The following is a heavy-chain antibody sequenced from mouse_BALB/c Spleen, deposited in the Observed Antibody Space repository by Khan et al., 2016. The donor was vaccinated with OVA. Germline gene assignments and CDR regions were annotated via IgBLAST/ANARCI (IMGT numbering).Heavy chain of an antibody. D-gene: IGHD1-1*01. CDR2: ISGDSSTI. J-gene: IGHJ2*01. Sequence: EVELVESGGGLVQPGGSRKLSCAASGFTFSSYGMHWVRQAPEKGLEWVAYISGDSSTIYYTDTVKGRFTISREHPKNPLSLQMTSLMSEDTAMYYCATSYYYGYYFDYWGPGTTLTVSS. CDR1: GFTFSSYG. CDR3: ATSYYYGYYFDY. V-gene: IGHV5-17*02.